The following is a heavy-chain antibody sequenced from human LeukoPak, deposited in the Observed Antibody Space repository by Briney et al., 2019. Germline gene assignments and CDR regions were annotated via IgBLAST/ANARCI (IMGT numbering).Heavy chain of an antibody. CDR1: GFTISSYG. CDR2: IRYDGSNK. CDR3: AKVSRVIAAAGLDY. J-gene: IGHJ4*02. V-gene: IGHV3-30*02. Sequence: GGSLRLSCAASGFTISSYGMHWVRQAPGKGLEWVAFIRYDGSNKYYADSVKGRFTISRDNSKNTLYLQMNSLRAEDTAVYYCAKVSRVIAAAGLDYWGRGTLVTVSS. D-gene: IGHD6-13*01.